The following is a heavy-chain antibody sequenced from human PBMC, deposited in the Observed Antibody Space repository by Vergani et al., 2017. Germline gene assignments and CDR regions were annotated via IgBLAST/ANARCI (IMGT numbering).Heavy chain of an antibody. Sequence: EVQLLESGGGLVQPGGSLRLSCAASGFTFSSYSMNWVRQAPGKGLEWVSSISSSSSYIYYADSVKGRFTISRDNAKNSLYLQMSSLKVEDTGVYYCAREMSNEGFDYWGQGTRVTVS. CDR1: GFTFSSYS. D-gene: IGHD4-11*01. CDR2: ISSSSSYI. J-gene: IGHJ4*02. CDR3: AREMSNEGFDY. V-gene: IGHV3-21*01.